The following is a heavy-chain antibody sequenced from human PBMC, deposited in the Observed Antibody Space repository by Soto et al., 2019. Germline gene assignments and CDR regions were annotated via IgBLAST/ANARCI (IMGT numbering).Heavy chain of an antibody. Sequence: PGGSLRVSCAASGFTFSSYGMHWVRQAPGKGLEWLAHISIDGSRKYYADSVKGRFTVSRENSKNTLYLQINSLGPEEAALYYCTRGPTHGAFDIWGQGTMVTVSS. CDR3: TRGPTHGAFDI. CDR1: GFTFSSYG. J-gene: IGHJ3*02. CDR2: ISIDGSRK. V-gene: IGHV3-30*03.